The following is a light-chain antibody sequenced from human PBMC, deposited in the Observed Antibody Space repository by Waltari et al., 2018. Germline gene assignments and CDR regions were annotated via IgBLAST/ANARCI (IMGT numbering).Light chain of an antibody. V-gene: IGKV4-1*01. J-gene: IGKJ4*01. CDR3: QQYYDSPLT. CDR1: ESVLFSSRNKNH. CDR2: WAS. Sequence: DIVMTQSPDSLAVSLGGRATINCKSSESVLFSSRNKNHLAWYQQKPGHPPKLLLYWASTRESGVPDRFSGSGSGTDFTLTISSLQAEDVAIYYCQQYYDSPLTFGGGTKVEIK.